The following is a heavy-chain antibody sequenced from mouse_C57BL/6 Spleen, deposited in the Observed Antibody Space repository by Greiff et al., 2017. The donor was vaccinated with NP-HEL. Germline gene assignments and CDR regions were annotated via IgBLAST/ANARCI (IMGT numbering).Heavy chain of an antibody. CDR2: ISSGSSTI. J-gene: IGHJ1*03. CDR1: GFTFSDYG. Sequence: DVKLVESGGGLVKPGGSLKLSCAASGFTFSDYGMHWVRQAPEKGLEWVAYISSGSSTIYYADTVKGRFTISRDNAKNTLFLQMTSLRSEDTAMYYCARHGSWYFDVWGTGTTVTVSS. D-gene: IGHD1-1*01. V-gene: IGHV5-17*01. CDR3: ARHGSWYFDV.